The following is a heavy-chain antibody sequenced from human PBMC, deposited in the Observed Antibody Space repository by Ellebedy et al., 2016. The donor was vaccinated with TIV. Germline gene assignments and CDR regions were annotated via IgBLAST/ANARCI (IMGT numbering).Heavy chain of an antibody. CDR1: ADTFTSND. CDR2: MNRKSGNT. J-gene: IGHJ3*02. V-gene: IGHV1-8*01. Sequence: AASVKISCKAAADTFTSNDINWVRHATGQGLEWMGWMNRKSGNTAYAETLQGRVTMTWDTSTSPAYMELSSLRSDDTAVYYCASVLCSGDTCYLDAFDIWGQGTMVTVSS. CDR3: ASVLCSGDTCYLDAFDI. D-gene: IGHD2-15*01.